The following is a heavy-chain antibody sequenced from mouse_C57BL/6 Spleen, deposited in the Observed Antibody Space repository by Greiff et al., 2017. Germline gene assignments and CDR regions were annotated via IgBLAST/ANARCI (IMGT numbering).Heavy chain of an antibody. CDR1: GYTFTSSW. CDR3: ARGGYFDV. CDR2: IHPNSGST. Sequence: QVQLQPPGAELVTPGASVTLSCKASGYTFTSSWMHWVKQRPGQGLEWIGMIHPNSGSTNYNAKVKSKATLTVDKSSSTAYMQLSSLTSEDSAVYYCARGGYFDVWGTGTTVTVSS. J-gene: IGHJ1*03. V-gene: IGHV1-64*01.